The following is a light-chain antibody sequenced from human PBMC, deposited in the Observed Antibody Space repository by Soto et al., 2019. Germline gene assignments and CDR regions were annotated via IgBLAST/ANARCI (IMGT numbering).Light chain of an antibody. V-gene: IGKV3-15*01. J-gene: IGKJ1*01. CDR3: QQYKNGTGT. Sequence: IVMTQYPATLCVSLGERATLACRASQSLXSYLAWYKRKPGQAPRLLXDPASTRATGSPARLSGSGSGTEFTLTISSLQSEHFAVYYYQQYKNGTGTFGQGTKVDIK. CDR2: PAS. CDR1: QSLXSY.